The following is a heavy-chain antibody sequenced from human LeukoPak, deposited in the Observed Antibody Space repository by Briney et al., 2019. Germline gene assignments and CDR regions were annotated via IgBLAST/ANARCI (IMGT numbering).Heavy chain of an antibody. Sequence: ASVKVSCKASGYTFTSYDINWVRQATGQGLEWMGWISAYNGNTNYAQKLQGRVTMTTDTSTSTAYMELRSLRSDDTAVYYCARDDVDTPPFDYLGQGTLVTVSS. J-gene: IGHJ4*02. CDR2: ISAYNGNT. V-gene: IGHV1-18*01. CDR1: GYTFTSYD. D-gene: IGHD5-18*01. CDR3: ARDDVDTPPFDY.